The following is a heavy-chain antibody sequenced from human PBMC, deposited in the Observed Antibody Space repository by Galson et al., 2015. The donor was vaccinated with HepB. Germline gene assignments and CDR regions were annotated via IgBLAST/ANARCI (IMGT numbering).Heavy chain of an antibody. J-gene: IGHJ6*02. D-gene: IGHD3-9*01. V-gene: IGHV3-7*03. Sequence: SLRLSCAASGFTFSSYWMSWVRQAPGKGLEWVANIKQDGSEKYYVDSVKGRFTISRDNAKNSLYLQMNSLRAEDTAVYYCARDSPLRYHWYYYYGMDVWGQGTTVTVSS. CDR3: ARDSPLRYHWYYYYGMDV. CDR1: GFTFSSYW. CDR2: IKQDGSEK.